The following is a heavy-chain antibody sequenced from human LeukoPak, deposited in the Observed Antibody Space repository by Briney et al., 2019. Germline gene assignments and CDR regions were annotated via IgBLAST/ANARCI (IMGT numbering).Heavy chain of an antibody. CDR1: GGSISSFY. D-gene: IGHD1-1*01. CDR2: IYYTGST. J-gene: IGHJ4*02. Sequence: SETLSLTCSASGGSISSFYWSWIWQSPGKGLEWIGYIYYTGSTNYNPSLKSRVTISVDTSKNQFSLKLSSVTAADTAVYYCARVTEWNDFDYWGQGTLVTVSS. V-gene: IGHV4-59*01. CDR3: ARVTEWNDFDY.